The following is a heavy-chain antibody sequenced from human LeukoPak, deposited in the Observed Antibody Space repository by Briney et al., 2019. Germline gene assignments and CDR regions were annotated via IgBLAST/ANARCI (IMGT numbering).Heavy chain of an antibody. V-gene: IGHV4-34*01. CDR3: ARAYCGGACYEMDV. J-gene: IGHJ6*02. Sequence: SETLSLTCTVSGGSFSGYYWTWIRQPPGKGLEWIGEINHSGSANYSPSLSSRVTISLDMSENQFSLKLTSVTAADTAVYYCARAYCGGACYEMDVWGQGTTVTVSS. CDR1: GGSFSGYY. CDR2: INHSGSA. D-gene: IGHD2-21*02.